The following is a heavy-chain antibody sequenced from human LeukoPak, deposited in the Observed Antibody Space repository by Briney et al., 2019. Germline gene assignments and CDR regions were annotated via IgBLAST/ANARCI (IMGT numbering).Heavy chain of an antibody. J-gene: IGHJ4*02. CDR2: INHSGST. Sequence: SETLSLTCSVSGGSVSSNNHYWTWIRQPPGKGLEWIGEINHSGSTNYNPSLKSRVTISVDTSKNQFSLKLSSVTAADTAVYYCARADITMVRGVIGWGQGTLVTVSS. D-gene: IGHD3-10*01. CDR3: ARADITMVRGVIG. CDR1: GGSVSSNNHY. V-gene: IGHV4-39*07.